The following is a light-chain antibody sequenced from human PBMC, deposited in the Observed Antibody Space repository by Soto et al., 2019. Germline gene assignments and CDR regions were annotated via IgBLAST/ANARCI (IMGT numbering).Light chain of an antibody. CDR3: AALDGSLNGWL. Sequence: QSGLTQPPSASGTPGQRVTISCSGSSSNIGSDIVNWYQQLPGMAPKLLIYSNNQRPSGVPDRFSGSKSGTSASLAISGLQSDDEADYYCAALDGSLNGWLFGGGTKVTVL. CDR1: SSNIGSDI. CDR2: SNN. V-gene: IGLV1-44*01. J-gene: IGLJ2*01.